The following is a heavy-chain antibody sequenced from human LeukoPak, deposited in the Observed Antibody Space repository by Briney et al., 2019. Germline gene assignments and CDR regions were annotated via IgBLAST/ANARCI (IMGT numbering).Heavy chain of an antibody. D-gene: IGHD6-13*01. CDR2: IKQDGSEK. Sequence: GGSLRLSCAASGFTFSSYWMSWVRQAPGKGLEWVANIKQDGSEKYYVDSVKGRFTISRDNAKNSLYLQMNSLRAEDTAVYYCARDSGIAAAGYNWFDPWGQGTQVTVSS. V-gene: IGHV3-7*01. CDR1: GFTFSSYW. CDR3: ARDSGIAAAGYNWFDP. J-gene: IGHJ5*02.